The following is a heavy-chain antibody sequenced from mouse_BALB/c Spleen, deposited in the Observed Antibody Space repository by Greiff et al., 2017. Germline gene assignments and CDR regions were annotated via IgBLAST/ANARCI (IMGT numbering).Heavy chain of an antibody. V-gene: IGHV1-80*01. Sequence: VQVVESGAELVRPGSSVKISCKASGYAFSSYWMNWVKQRPGQGLEWIGQIYPGDGDTNYNGKFKGKATLTADKSSSTAYMQLSSLTSEDSAVYFCARSGGNYLDYWGQGTTLTVSS. CDR1: GYAFSSYW. CDR3: ARSGGNYLDY. J-gene: IGHJ2*01. CDR2: IYPGDGDT. D-gene: IGHD3-1*01.